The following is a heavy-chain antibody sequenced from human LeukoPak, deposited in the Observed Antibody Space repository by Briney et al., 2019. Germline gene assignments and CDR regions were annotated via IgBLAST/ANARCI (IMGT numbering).Heavy chain of an antibody. D-gene: IGHD3-10*01. V-gene: IGHV4-39*01. CDR3: ARHYGP. CDR2: IYYSGST. CDR1: GGSISNYH. Sequence: SETLSLTCTVSGGSISNYHWSWIRQPPGKGLEWIGSIYYSGSTYYNPSLKSRVTISVDTSKNQFSLKLNSVTATDTAVYYCARHYGPWGQGTLVTVSS. J-gene: IGHJ4*02.